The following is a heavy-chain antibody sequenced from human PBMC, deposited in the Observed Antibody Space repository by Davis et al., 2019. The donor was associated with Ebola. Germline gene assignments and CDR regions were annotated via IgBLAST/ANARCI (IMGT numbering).Heavy chain of an antibody. Sequence: GESLKISCAASGFVFRNYVMSWVRQAPGKGLEWVSTLGTSADTYYADSVKGRFTISRDNSKNTLYLQMNGLRVEDTAVYYCTRHVPGDFWFFDLWGRGTMVTVSS. J-gene: IGHJ2*01. CDR3: TRHVPGDFWFFDL. V-gene: IGHV3-23*01. CDR2: LGTSADT. D-gene: IGHD4-17*01. CDR1: GFVFRNYV.